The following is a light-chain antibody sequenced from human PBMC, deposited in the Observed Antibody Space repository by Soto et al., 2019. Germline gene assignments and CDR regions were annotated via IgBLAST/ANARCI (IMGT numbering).Light chain of an antibody. CDR2: DAS. Sequence: DLQMTQSPSSLSASAGDRVTITCQARQDINNHLNWYQQKAGKAPKLLINDASNLETGVPSRFSGSGSGTDFTLTISGLQPEDIATYYCQQYVNALTFGGGTKVEIK. J-gene: IGKJ4*01. CDR1: QDINNH. V-gene: IGKV1-33*01. CDR3: QQYVNALT.